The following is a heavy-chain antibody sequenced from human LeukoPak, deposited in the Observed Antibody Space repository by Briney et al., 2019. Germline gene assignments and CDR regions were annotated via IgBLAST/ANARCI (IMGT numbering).Heavy chain of an antibody. CDR2: INHNRVI. Sequence: SETLSPTCALYDGSSTGDYWSWIRQPASKRLGWIGEINHNRVINYTPSLRSRVTISLDTSKNQFSLKLGSVTAADTAVYYCARGRDVKYYDYDWGKDRYTHVFDMWGRGTMVIVSS. CDR3: ARGRDVKYYDYDWGKDRYTHVFDM. CDR1: DGSSTGDY. V-gene: IGHV4-34*01. J-gene: IGHJ3*02. D-gene: IGHD3-16*02.